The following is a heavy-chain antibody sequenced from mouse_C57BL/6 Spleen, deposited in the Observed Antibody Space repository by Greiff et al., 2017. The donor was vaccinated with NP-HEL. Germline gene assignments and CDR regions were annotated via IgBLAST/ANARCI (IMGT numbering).Heavy chain of an antibody. J-gene: IGHJ3*01. Sequence: VQLQQSGPGLVKPSQSLSLTCSVTGYSITSGYYWNWIRQFPGNKLEWMGYISYDGSNNYNPSLKNRISITRDTSKNQFFLKLNSVTTEDTATYYCARDYDYDDGFAYWGQGTLVTVSA. CDR3: ARDYDYDDGFAY. V-gene: IGHV3-6*01. D-gene: IGHD2-4*01. CDR2: ISYDGSN. CDR1: GYSITSGYY.